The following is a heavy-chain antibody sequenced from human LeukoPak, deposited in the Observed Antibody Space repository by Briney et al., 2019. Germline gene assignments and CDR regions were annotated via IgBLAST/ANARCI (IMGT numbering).Heavy chain of an antibody. CDR1: GFTFSHYA. CDR3: AREILAPGKTHDY. V-gene: IGHV3-21*01. Sequence: GGSLRLSCAGSGFTFSHYAMNWVRQAPGKGLEWVSSITSTSSYVFYADSMKGRFTISRDNSKNSLYLQMNTLRAEDSAVYYCAREILAPGKTHDYWGQGTLVTVSS. CDR2: ITSTSSYV. J-gene: IGHJ4*02.